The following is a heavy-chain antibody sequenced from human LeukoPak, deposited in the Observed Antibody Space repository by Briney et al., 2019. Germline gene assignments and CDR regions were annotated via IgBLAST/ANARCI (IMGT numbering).Heavy chain of an antibody. CDR1: GDSISSYY. CDR2: INHSGGT. CDR3: ARELLWFGELFHYYYYMDV. V-gene: IGHV4-34*01. J-gene: IGHJ6*03. D-gene: IGHD3-10*01. Sequence: SETLSFTCTVSGDSISSYYWSWIRQPPGKGLEWIGEINHSGGTNYNPSLKSRVTISVDTSKNQFSLKLSSVTAADTAVYYCARELLWFGELFHYYYYMDVWGKGTTVTISS.